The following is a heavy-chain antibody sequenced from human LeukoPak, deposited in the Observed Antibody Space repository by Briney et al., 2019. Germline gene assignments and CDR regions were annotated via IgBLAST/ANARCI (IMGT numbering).Heavy chain of an antibody. D-gene: IGHD3-3*01. CDR3: AKARPSIFGVVIIPYYYYGMDV. CDR1: GFTFSSYA. V-gene: IGHV3-23*01. Sequence: GGSLRLSCAASGFTFSSYAMSWVRQAPGKGLEWVSAISGSGGSTYYADYVKGRFTISRDNSKNTLYLQMNSLRAEDTAVYYCAKARPSIFGVVIIPYYYYGMDVWGQGTTVTVSS. J-gene: IGHJ6*02. CDR2: ISGSGGST.